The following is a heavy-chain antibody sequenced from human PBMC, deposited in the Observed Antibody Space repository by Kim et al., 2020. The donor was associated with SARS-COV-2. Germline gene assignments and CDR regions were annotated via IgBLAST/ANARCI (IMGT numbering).Heavy chain of an antibody. CDR3: VRGRRDGDSQFRAFDM. J-gene: IGHJ3*02. CDR2: VKQDGGEK. Sequence: GGSLRLSRVATGFTFNKYCMTWVRQAPGKGLEWVATVKQDGGEKFYLDSVEGRFDISRDNPNNSLFLQVNNLRAEDTAMYYCVRGRRDGDSQFRAFDMWGQGTVVTVSS. CDR1: GFTFNKYC. D-gene: IGHD4-17*01. V-gene: IGHV3-7*04.